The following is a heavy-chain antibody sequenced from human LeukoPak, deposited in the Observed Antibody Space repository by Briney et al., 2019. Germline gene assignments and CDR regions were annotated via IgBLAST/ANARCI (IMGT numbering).Heavy chain of an antibody. CDR3: ARDRAAGGDPLDY. CDR2: ISSSSSYI. J-gene: IGHJ4*02. CDR1: GFTFSSYS. V-gene: IGHV3-21*01. Sequence: PGGSLRLSCAASGFTFSSYSMNWVRQAPGKGLEWVSSISSSSSYIYYADSVKGRFTISRGNAKNSLYLQMNSLRAEDTAVYYCARDRAAGGDPLDYWGQGTLVTVSS. D-gene: IGHD6-13*01.